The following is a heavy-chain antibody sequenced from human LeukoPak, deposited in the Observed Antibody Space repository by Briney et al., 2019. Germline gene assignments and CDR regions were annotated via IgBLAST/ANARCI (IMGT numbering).Heavy chain of an antibody. CDR3: AKQRRDGYNYFDY. V-gene: IGHV4-39*01. CDR1: GGSISSTTYY. D-gene: IGHD5-24*01. CDR2: IYYSEST. J-gene: IGHJ4*02. Sequence: SETLSLTCIVSGGSISSTTYYWGWIRHPPGKGLEWIGNIYYSESTYYNPSLKSRVTISVDTSKNQFSLKLSSVTAADTAVYYCAKQRRDGYNYFDYWGQGTLVTVSS.